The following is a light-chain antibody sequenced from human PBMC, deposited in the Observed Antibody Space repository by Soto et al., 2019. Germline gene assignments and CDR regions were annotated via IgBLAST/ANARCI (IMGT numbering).Light chain of an antibody. CDR3: SSYAGSNEGV. CDR2: EVS. Sequence: QSVLTQPPSASGSPGQSVTISCTGTSSEVGGYNYVSWYQQYPGKAPKLMINEVSKRPSGVPDRFSGSKSGNTASLTVSGLQAEDEADYYCSSYAGSNEGVFGTGTKVTVL. J-gene: IGLJ1*01. V-gene: IGLV2-8*01. CDR1: SSEVGGYNY.